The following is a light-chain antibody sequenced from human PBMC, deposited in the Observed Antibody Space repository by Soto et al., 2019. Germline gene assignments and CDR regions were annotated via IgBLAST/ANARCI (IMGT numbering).Light chain of an antibody. V-gene: IGKV1-12*01. J-gene: IGKJ4*01. Sequence: DIQMTQSPSSVSASVGDTVTITCRASQDISSWVAWYQQKPGKAPKLLISAASSLQSGVPTRFSGSGSGTDFTLIISGLQPEDFATYFCQQGDSFPLTFGGGTKVEIK. CDR2: AAS. CDR3: QQGDSFPLT. CDR1: QDISSW.